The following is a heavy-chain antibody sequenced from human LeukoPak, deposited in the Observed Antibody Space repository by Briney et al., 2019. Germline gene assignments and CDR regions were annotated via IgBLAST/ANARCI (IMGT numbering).Heavy chain of an antibody. CDR2: MNPNSGNT. D-gene: IGHD3-22*01. V-gene: IGHV1-8*01. CDR3: ARAELYDSSGYYYVAFDI. J-gene: IGHJ3*02. Sequence: ASVKVSCKASGYTFTSYDINWVRQATGQGLEWMGWMNPNSGNTGYAQKFQGRVTMTRNTSISTAYMELSSLRSEDTAVYYCARAELYDSSGYYYVAFDIWGQGTMVTVSS. CDR1: GYTFTSYD.